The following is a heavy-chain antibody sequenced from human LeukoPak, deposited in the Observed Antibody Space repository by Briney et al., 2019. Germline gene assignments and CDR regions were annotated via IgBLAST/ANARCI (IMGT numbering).Heavy chain of an antibody. Sequence: GGSLRLSCAASGFTFSSYGMHWVRQAPGKGLEGVAVIWYDGSNKYYADSVKGRFTISRDNSKNTLYPQMNSLRAEDTAVYYCARDPPYYDILTGSLDYWGQGTLVTVSS. CDR3: ARDPPYYDILTGSLDY. D-gene: IGHD3-9*01. CDR2: IWYDGSNK. V-gene: IGHV3-33*01. J-gene: IGHJ4*02. CDR1: GFTFSSYG.